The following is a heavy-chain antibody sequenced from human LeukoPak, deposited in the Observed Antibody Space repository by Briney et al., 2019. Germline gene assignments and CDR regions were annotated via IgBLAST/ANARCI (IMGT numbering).Heavy chain of an antibody. CDR3: ARVGGSYYYDSSGYLNWFDP. CDR2: INPNSGGT. J-gene: IGHJ5*02. D-gene: IGHD3-22*01. V-gene: IGHV1-2*02. Sequence: GASVKVSCKASGYTFTGYYMHWVRQAPGQGLEWMGWINPNSGGTNYAQKFQGRVTMTRDTSISTAYMELSRLRSDDTAVYYCARVGGSYYYDSSGYLNWFDPWGQGTLVTVSS. CDR1: GYTFTGYY.